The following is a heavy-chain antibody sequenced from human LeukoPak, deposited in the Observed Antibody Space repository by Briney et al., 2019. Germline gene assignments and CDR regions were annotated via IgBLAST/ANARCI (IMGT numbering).Heavy chain of an antibody. V-gene: IGHV1-8*02. Sequence: ASVKVSCKASGYTFTGYYMHWVRQAPGQGLEWMGWINPNSGNTGYAQEFQGRVTMTRNTSISTAYMELSSLRSEDTAVYYCARGRNWNRGFDPWGQGTLVTVSS. D-gene: IGHD1-1*01. CDR2: INPNSGNT. J-gene: IGHJ5*02. CDR3: ARGRNWNRGFDP. CDR1: GYTFTGYY.